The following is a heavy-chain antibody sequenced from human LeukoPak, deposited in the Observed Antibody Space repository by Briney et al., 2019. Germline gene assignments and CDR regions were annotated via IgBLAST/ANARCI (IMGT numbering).Heavy chain of an antibody. V-gene: IGHV3-48*04. CDR3: ARTRKDYYDNSGLFDS. Sequence: PGGSLRLSCAASGFTFSTYSMTWVRQAPGKGLEWVSDISSRSSTIYYADSVKGRFTISRDNAKNSLFLQMNSLRAEDTAVYFCARTRKDYYDNSGLFDSWGQGTPVTVSP. D-gene: IGHD3-22*01. J-gene: IGHJ4*02. CDR1: GFTFSTYS. CDR2: ISSRSSTI.